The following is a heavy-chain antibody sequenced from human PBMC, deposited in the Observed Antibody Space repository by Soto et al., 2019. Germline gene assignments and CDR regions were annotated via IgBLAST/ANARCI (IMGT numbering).Heavy chain of an antibody. CDR2: IYYSGST. J-gene: IGHJ5*02. V-gene: IGHV4-30-4*01. CDR3: ARERSDYSNYVYWFDP. D-gene: IGHD4-4*01. CDR1: GGSISSGDYY. Sequence: PSETMSLTCTVSGGSISSGDYYWSGIRQPPGKGLEWIGYIYYSGSTYYNPSLKSRVTISVDTSKNQFSLKLSSVTAADTAVYYCARERSDYSNYVYWFDPWGQGTLVTVSS.